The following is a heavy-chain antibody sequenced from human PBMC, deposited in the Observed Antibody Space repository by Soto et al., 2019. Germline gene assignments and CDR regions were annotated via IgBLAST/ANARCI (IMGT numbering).Heavy chain of an antibody. CDR2: ISYDGSNK. J-gene: IGHJ4*02. D-gene: IGHD3-9*01. Sequence: PVRAERLSCAASVFTLCSYPLPRVRQDPSKGLEGVADISYDGSNKYYADSVKGRFTISRDNSKNTLYLQMNSLRAEDTAVYYCARDGDPQNDVLRYFDWLLRVYWGQGTLVTVSS. CDR3: ARDGDPQNDVLRYFDWLLRVY. CDR1: VFTLCSYP. V-gene: IGHV3-30-3*01.